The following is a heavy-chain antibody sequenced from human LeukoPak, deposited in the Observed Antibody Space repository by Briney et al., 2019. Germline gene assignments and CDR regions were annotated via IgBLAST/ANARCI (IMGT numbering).Heavy chain of an antibody. CDR2: ISGSGGST. J-gene: IGHJ4*02. CDR3: AKDRGYSGYDYVY. D-gene: IGHD5-12*01. Sequence: GGSLRLSCAASGFTFSSYEMNWVRQAPGKGLEWVSAISGSGGSTYYADSVKGRFTISRDNSKNTLYLQMNSLRAEDTAVYYCAKDRGYSGYDYVYWGQGTLVTVSS. V-gene: IGHV3-23*01. CDR1: GFTFSSYE.